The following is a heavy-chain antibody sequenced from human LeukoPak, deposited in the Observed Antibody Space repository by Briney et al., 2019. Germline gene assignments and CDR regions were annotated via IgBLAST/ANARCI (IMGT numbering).Heavy chain of an antibody. J-gene: IGHJ3*02. CDR1: GYTFTGYY. V-gene: IGHV1-46*01. D-gene: IGHD6-13*01. CDR3: ARGREQQDDAFDI. Sequence: ASVKVSCKASGYTFTGYYMHWARQAPGQGLEWMGIVNPGGDSTNYAQDFQGRLTLTGDTSTSTVYMELSRLRSDDTAVYYCARGREQQDDAFDIWGQGTMVTVSS. CDR2: VNPGGDST.